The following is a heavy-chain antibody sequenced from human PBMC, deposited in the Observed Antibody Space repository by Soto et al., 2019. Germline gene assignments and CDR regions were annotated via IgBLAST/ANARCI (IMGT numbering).Heavy chain of an antibody. V-gene: IGHV4-59*06. CDR3: ARVVSSPKKRFRTDAFDI. CDR2: LYYSGST. CDR1: VGSISSYY. J-gene: IGHJ3*02. Sequence: SETLSRTCTVSVGSISSYYWSWIRQHPGQCLEWIGYLYYSGSTYYNPSLKSRVTISVDTSKNQFSLKLSSVTAADTAVYYCARVVSSPKKRFRTDAFDIWGQGTMVTASS. D-gene: IGHD6-13*01.